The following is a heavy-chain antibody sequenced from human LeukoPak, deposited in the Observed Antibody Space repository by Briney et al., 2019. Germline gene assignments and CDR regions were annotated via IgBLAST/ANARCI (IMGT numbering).Heavy chain of an antibody. Sequence: GGSLRLSCAASGFTFSSYWMSWVRQAPGKGLEWVANIKQDGSEKYYVDSVKGRFTIPRDNAENSLYLQMNSLRAEDTAVYYCARKNWNYIGDAFDIWGQGTMVTVSS. CDR1: GFTFSSYW. J-gene: IGHJ3*02. CDR3: ARKNWNYIGDAFDI. V-gene: IGHV3-7*01. CDR2: IKQDGSEK. D-gene: IGHD1-7*01.